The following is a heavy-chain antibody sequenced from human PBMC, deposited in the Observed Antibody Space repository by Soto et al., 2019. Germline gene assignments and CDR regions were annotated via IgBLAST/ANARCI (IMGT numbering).Heavy chain of an antibody. Sequence: GGSLRLSCAASGFTFSSYAMSWVRQAPGKGLEWVSAISGSGGSTYYADSVKGRFTISRDNSKNTLYLQMNSLRAEDTAVYYCAKDNNEITIFGVVIRQPYDYWGQGTLVPVSS. V-gene: IGHV3-23*01. D-gene: IGHD3-3*01. J-gene: IGHJ4*02. CDR3: AKDNNEITIFGVVIRQPYDY. CDR2: ISGSGGST. CDR1: GFTFSSYA.